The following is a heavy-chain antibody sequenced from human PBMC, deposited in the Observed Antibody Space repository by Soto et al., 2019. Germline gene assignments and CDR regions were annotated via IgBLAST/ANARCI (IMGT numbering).Heavy chain of an antibody. CDR3: VRDWSSSSCSVWAY. CDR1: GFSLSSYA. CDR2: ITASGEKL. Sequence: GSLRLSCAASGFSLSSYAMTWVRQAPGTGLEWVSGITASGEKLYYADSVKGRFTVARDNFKNTMYLQMHSLRADDTAVYYCVRDWSSSSCSVWAYWGQGTLATVSS. D-gene: IGHD3-3*01. V-gene: IGHV3-23*01. J-gene: IGHJ4*02.